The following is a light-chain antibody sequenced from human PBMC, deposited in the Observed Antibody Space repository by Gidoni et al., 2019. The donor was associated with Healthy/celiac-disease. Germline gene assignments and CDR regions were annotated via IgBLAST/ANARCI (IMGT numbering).Light chain of an antibody. CDR3: QSYDSSLSGSG. J-gene: IGLJ2*01. Sequence: QSALTQPPSASRAPGQRVTISCTGSSPNIGAGYDVHWYQQLPGTAPKHLIYGNSNRPSGVPDRFSGSKSGTSASLAITGLQAEDEADYYCQSYDSSLSGSGFGGGTKLTVL. CDR2: GNS. CDR1: SPNIGAGYD. V-gene: IGLV1-40*01.